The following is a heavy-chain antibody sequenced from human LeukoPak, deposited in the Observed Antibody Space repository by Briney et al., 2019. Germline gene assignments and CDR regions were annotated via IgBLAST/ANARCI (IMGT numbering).Heavy chain of an antibody. Sequence: SVKVSCKASGGTFSSYAISWVRQAPGQGLEWMGGIIPIFGTANYAQKFQGRVTITADESTSTAYMELSSLRAEDTAVYYCVRDSSFGDYSTAFDYWGQGALVTVSS. CDR1: GGTFSSYA. V-gene: IGHV1-69*13. CDR3: VRDSSFGDYSTAFDY. D-gene: IGHD4-17*01. J-gene: IGHJ4*02. CDR2: IIPIFGTA.